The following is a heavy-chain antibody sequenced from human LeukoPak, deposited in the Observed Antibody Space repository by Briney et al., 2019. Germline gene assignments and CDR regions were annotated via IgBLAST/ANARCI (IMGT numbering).Heavy chain of an antibody. CDR2: IIPIFGTA. D-gene: IGHD6-6*01. CDR3: ARASSDGDIAAPFAPPDY. Sequence: GSSVKVSCKASGGTFSSYAISWVRQAPGQGLEWMGGIIPIFGTANYAQKFQGRVTITADESTSTAYMELSSLRSEDTAVYYCARASSDGDIAAPFAPPDYWGQGTLVTVSS. J-gene: IGHJ4*02. CDR1: GGTFSSYA. V-gene: IGHV1-69*01.